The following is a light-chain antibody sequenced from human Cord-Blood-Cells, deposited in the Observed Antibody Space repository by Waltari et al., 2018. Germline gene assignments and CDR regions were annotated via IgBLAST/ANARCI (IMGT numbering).Light chain of an antibody. CDR1: SSTIEPACA. CDR2: GNS. V-gene: IGLV1-40*01. Sequence: QSVLTQPPSVSGAPGHRVTISRTGSSSTIEPACAVHWYQQLPGTAPKLLIYGNSNRPSGVPDRFSGSKSGTSASLAITGLQAEDEADYYCQSYDSSLSGSVFGGGTKLTVL. J-gene: IGLJ2*01. CDR3: QSYDSSLSGSV.